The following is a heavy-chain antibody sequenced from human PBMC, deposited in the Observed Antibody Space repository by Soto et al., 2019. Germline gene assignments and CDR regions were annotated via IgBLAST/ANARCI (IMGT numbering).Heavy chain of an antibody. CDR2: INHSGST. Sequence: TSETLSLTCAVYGGSFSGYYWSWIRQPPGKGLEWIGEINHSGSTNYNPSLKSRVTISVDTSKNQFSLKLSSVTAADTAVYYCARLRSGIAAAGTQHYYYYGMDVWGQGTTVTVS. CDR3: ARLRSGIAAAGTQHYYYYGMDV. V-gene: IGHV4-34*01. D-gene: IGHD6-13*01. J-gene: IGHJ6*02. CDR1: GGSFSGYY.